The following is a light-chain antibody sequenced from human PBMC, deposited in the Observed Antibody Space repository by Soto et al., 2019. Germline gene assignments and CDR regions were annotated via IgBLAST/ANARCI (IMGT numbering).Light chain of an antibody. CDR1: QSVSSSF. Sequence: EIVLTQSPGTLSLSPGERATLSSRASQSVSSSFLAWYQQKPGQAPRLLIYGASSRATGIPDRFSGSVSGTDFTLTITRLEPEDFAVYYCHYYSGSPWTFGQGTQVEI. CDR3: HYYSGSPWT. CDR2: GAS. V-gene: IGKV3-20*01. J-gene: IGKJ1*01.